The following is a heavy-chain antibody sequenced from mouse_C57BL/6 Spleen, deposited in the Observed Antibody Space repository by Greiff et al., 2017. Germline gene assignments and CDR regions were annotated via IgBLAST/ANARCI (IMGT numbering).Heavy chain of an antibody. D-gene: IGHD4-1*01. Sequence: VKLMESGPELVKPGASVKISCKASGYAFSSSWMNWVKQRPGKGLEWIGRIYPGDGDTNYNGKFKGKATLTADKSSSTAYMQLSSLTSEDSAVYFCARSGNWDAWFAYWGQGTLVTVSA. CDR3: ARSGNWDAWFAY. V-gene: IGHV1-82*01. CDR2: IYPGDGDT. CDR1: GYAFSSSW. J-gene: IGHJ3*01.